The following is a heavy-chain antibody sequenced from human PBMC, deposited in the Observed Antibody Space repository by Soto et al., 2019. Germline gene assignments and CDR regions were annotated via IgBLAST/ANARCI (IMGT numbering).Heavy chain of an antibody. Sequence: GGSLRLSCAGSGFTFRDYYMGWVRLAPGQGLEWVSYMSSSGATIYYADSVKGRFTISRDNAKNSLYLQMNSLRADDTAVYYCASNTVSAAGADYYGLDVWGQGTTVTVSS. CDR1: GFTFRDYY. D-gene: IGHD6-13*01. CDR2: MSSSGATI. CDR3: ASNTVSAAGADYYGLDV. V-gene: IGHV3-11*01. J-gene: IGHJ6*02.